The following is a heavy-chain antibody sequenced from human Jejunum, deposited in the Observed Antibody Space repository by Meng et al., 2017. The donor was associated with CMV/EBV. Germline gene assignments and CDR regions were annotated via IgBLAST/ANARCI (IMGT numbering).Heavy chain of an antibody. CDR3: ARGVAENLGWEMGY. Sequence: EVQLVESGGGLVQPGGSLRLSFAASGFTLSSHWMHWVRQVPGKGLVWVSRTYAGGSDRTYADSVKGRFTITGDNAKNTLYLQMNSLRAEDTGVYYCARGVAENLGWEMGYWGQGTMVTVSS. D-gene: IGHD1-26*01. CDR1: GFTLSSHW. CDR2: TYAGGSDR. V-gene: IGHV3-74*01. J-gene: IGHJ4*02.